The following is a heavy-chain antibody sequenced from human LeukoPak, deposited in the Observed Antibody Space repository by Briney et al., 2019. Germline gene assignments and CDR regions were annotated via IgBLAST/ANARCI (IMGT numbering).Heavy chain of an antibody. J-gene: IGHJ4*02. CDR3: AREGMVVAPRYSSYFDY. CDR1: GFTFSSYA. CDR2: ISYDGSNK. V-gene: IGHV3-30*01. D-gene: IGHD2-15*01. Sequence: GRSLRLSCAASGFTFSSYAMHWVRQAPGKGLELVAVISYDGSNKYYADSVKGRFTISRDNSKNTLYLQMNSLRAEDTAVYYCAREGMVVAPRYSSYFDYWGQGTLVTVSS.